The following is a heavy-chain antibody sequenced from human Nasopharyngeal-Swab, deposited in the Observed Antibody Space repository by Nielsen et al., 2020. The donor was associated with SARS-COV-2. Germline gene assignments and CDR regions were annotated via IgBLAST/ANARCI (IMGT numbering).Heavy chain of an antibody. CDR3: ARESREGYFDY. CDR2: ISYDGSNK. D-gene: IGHD5-24*01. Sequence: GESLKISCAASGFTFSSYGTHWVRQAPGKGLEWVSLISYDGSNKRYADSVKGRFSISRDNSKNTLYLQMNSLRAEDTAVYYCARESREGYFDYWGQGTLVTVSS. V-gene: IGHV3-30*03. CDR1: GFTFSSYG. J-gene: IGHJ4*02.